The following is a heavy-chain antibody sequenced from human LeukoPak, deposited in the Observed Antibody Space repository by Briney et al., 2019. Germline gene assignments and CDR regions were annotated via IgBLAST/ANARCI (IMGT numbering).Heavy chain of an antibody. CDR1: GGSISSGGYY. CDR3: ATTYYYGSGTSNYYYYGMDV. CDR2: IYYSGST. V-gene: IGHV4-31*03. Sequence: PSETLSLTCTVSGGSISSGGYYWGWIRQHPGKGLEWIGYIYYSGSTYYNPSLKSRVTISVDTSKNQFSLKLSSVTAADTAVYYCATTYYYGSGTSNYYYYGMDVWGQGTTVTVSS. J-gene: IGHJ6*02. D-gene: IGHD3-10*01.